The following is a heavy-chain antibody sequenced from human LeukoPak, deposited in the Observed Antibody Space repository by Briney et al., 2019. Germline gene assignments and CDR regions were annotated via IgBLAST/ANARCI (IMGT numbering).Heavy chain of an antibody. D-gene: IGHD4-11*01. CDR2: IKQDGSEK. CDR3: ARGYSDYGGQDFDY. Sequence: PGGSLRLSCAASGFTFSSYWMSWVRQAPGKGLEWVANIKQDGSEKYYVDSVRGRFTISRDNARNSLFVQMNNLRAEDTAIYYCARGYSDYGGQDFDYWGQGTLVTVSS. J-gene: IGHJ4*02. V-gene: IGHV3-7*04. CDR1: GFTFSSYW.